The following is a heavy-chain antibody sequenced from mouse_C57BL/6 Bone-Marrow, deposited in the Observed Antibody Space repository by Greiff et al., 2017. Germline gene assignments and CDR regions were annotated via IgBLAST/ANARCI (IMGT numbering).Heavy chain of an antibody. CDR1: GYTFTSYW. CDR2: IYPSDSET. Sequence: QVQLQQPGAELVRPGSSVKLSCKASGYTFTSYWMDWVKQRPGQGLEWIGNIYPSDSETHYNQKFKDKATLTVDKSSSTAYMQLSSLTSEDSAVYYWASYGNYGDVWGTGSTDAVSS. D-gene: IGHD2-1*01. CDR3: ASYGNYGDV. V-gene: IGHV1-61*01. J-gene: IGHJ1*03.